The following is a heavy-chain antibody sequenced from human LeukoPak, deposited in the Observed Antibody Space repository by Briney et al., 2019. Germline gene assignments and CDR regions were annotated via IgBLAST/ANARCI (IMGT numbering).Heavy chain of an antibody. CDR1: GFTFSSYN. Sequence: GGSLRLSCAASGFTFSSYNMNWVRQAPGKGLEWVSFISSSSSYIYYGDSVKGRFTISRDNAKNSLYLQMNSLRADGTAVYYCARARIAATGPLYYYYDMDVWGQGTTVTVSS. V-gene: IGHV3-21*01. J-gene: IGHJ6*02. D-gene: IGHD6-13*01. CDR3: ARARIAATGPLYYYYDMDV. CDR2: ISSSSSYI.